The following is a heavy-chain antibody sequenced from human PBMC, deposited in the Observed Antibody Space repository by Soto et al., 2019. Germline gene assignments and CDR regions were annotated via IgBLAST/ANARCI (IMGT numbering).Heavy chain of an antibody. CDR2: IYYRGST. CDR3: ARGGGGIILWFGELFFPVQGGFDY. D-gene: IGHD3-10*01. Sequence: SETLSLTCTVSGGSITSSIYHWAWIRQPPTKGLEWIGNIYYRGSTYYNPSLKSRVTISVDTSKNQFSLKLSSVTAADTAVYYCARGGGGIILWFGELFFPVQGGFDYWGQGTLVTVS. V-gene: IGHV4-39*07. CDR1: GGSITSSIYH. J-gene: IGHJ4*02.